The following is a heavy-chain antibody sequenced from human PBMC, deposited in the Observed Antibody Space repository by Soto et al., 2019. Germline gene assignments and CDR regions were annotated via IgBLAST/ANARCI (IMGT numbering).Heavy chain of an antibody. D-gene: IGHD1-26*01. CDR2: MNPNSGNA. CDR3: ARGRRVSGSHGPTGY. Sequence: ASVKVSFKASGYTFTSYDINWVRQATGQGLEWMGWMNPNSGNAGYAQKFQGRVTMTRNTSISTAYMELSSLRSEDTAVYYCARGRRVSGSHGPTGYWGQGTLVTVSS. J-gene: IGHJ4*02. V-gene: IGHV1-8*01. CDR1: GYTFTSYD.